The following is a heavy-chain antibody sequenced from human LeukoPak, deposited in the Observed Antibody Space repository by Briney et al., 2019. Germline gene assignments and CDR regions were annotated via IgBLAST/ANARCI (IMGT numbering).Heavy chain of an antibody. V-gene: IGHV3-15*01. CDR2: IKSKTDGGTT. D-gene: IGHD3-3*01. J-gene: IGHJ4*02. Sequence: SWIRQAPGKGLEWVGRIKSKTDGGTTDYAAPVKGRFTISRDDSKNTLYLQMNSLKTEDTAVYYCTTDSSVVLRFFEWPEDYWGQGTLVIVSS. CDR3: TTDSSVVLRFFEWPEDY.